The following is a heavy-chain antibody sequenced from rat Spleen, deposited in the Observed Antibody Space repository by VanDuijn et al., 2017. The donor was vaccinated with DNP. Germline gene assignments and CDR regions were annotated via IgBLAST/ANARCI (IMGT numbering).Heavy chain of an antibody. CDR2: ISSSAGST. J-gene: IGHJ3*01. V-gene: IGHV5S23*01. Sequence: EGQLVESGGGLVQPGRSLRLSCAASGFTFSDYYMTWVRPAPTKGLEWVTSISSSAGSTSYRESVKGRFTISRDNAKSSLYLQMDSLRSEDTATYYCARGDYGGYSHWFDYWGQGTLVTVSS. CDR1: GFTFSDYY. D-gene: IGHD1-11*01. CDR3: ARGDYGGYSHWFDY.